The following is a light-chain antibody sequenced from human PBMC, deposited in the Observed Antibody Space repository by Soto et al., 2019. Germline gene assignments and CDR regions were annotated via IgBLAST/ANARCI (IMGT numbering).Light chain of an antibody. J-gene: IGLJ1*01. CDR3: SSYTSSSTYV. CDR1: SSDVGGYNY. V-gene: IGLV2-14*01. Sequence: QSALTQPASVSGSPGQWSTISCTGTSSDVGGYNYVSWYQQHPGKAPKLMIYDVSNRPSGVSNRFSGSKSGNTASLTISGLQAEDEADYYCSSYTSSSTYVFGTGTKLTVL. CDR2: DVS.